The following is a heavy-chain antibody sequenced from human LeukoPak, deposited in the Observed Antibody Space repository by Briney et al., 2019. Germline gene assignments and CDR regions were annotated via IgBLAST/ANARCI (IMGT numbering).Heavy chain of an antibody. CDR3: ARATISSGHAFDI. CDR2: INTNTGNP. CDR1: GYTFTSYD. J-gene: IGHJ3*02. Sequence: ASVKVSCKASGYTFTSYDIHWVRQAPGQGLERMGWINTNTGNPTYAQGFTGRFVFSLDTSVSTTYLQISSLKAEDTAVYYCARATISSGHAFDIWGQGTMVTVSS. D-gene: IGHD3-22*01. V-gene: IGHV7-4-1*02.